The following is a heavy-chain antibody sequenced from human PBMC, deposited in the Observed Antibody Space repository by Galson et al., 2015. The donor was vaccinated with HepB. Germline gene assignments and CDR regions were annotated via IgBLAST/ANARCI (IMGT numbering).Heavy chain of an antibody. CDR3: AKQISIYAYNRFDY. CDR2: LSSGGGT. J-gene: IGHJ4*02. D-gene: IGHD4-11*01. V-gene: IGHV3-23*01. CDR1: GFTSSSYA. Sequence: SLRLSCAASGFTSSSYAMSWVRQAPGKGLEWVSGLSSGGGTYYPDSVKGRFTISRDNSKNTLYLQMNSLRAEDTAVYYCAKQISIYAYNRFDYWGQGTLVAVSS.